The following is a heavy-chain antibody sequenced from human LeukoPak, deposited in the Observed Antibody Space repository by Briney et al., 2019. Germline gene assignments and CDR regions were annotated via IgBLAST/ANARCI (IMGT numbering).Heavy chain of an antibody. V-gene: IGHV3-53*01. J-gene: IGHJ4*02. D-gene: IGHD3-10*01. Sequence: GGSLRLSCAASGFTASRNYMSWVRQAPGEGLEWVSVIYTGGDTYYADSVKGRFTISRDISQNTLYLQVNSLRAEDTAVYYCARDNYGKNYFDYWGQGTLVTVSS. CDR1: GFTASRNY. CDR3: ARDNYGKNYFDY. CDR2: IYTGGDT.